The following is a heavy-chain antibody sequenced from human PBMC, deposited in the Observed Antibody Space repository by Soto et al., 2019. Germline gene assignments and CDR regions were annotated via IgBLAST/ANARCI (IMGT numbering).Heavy chain of an antibody. CDR2: IYYSGST. V-gene: IGHV4-59*01. D-gene: IGHD2-2*01. J-gene: IGHJ5*02. Sequence: SETLSLTCTVSGGSISSYYWSWIRQPPGKGLEWIGYIYYSGSTNYNPSLKSRVTISVDTSKNQFSLKLSSVTAADTAVYYCARGVPAAIGVDWFDPWGQGTLVTVSS. CDR1: GGSISSYY. CDR3: ARGVPAAIGVDWFDP.